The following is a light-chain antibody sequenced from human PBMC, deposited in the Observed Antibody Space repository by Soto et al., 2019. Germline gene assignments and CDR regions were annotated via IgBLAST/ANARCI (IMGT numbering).Light chain of an antibody. Sequence: DIQMTQSPSTLSGSVGDRVTISCRASQTISSWLACYQKKPGKAPKLLVYKASTLKSGVPSRFSGSGSRTEFTPTISSLHTDDFANYYCQQYSRQDLLTFGGGTNVHIK. CDR1: QTISSW. CDR2: KAS. J-gene: IGKJ4*01. CDR3: QQYSRQDLLT. V-gene: IGKV1-5*03.